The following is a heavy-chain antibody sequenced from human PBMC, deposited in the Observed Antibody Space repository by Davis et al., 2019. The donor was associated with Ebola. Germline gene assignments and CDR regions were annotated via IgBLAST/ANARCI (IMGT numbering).Heavy chain of an antibody. CDR3: ARIEWQTRGY. Sequence: GESLKISCAASGFTVSSNYMSWVRQAPGKGLEWVSVIYSGGSTYYADSVKGRFTISRDNSKNTLYLQMNSLRADDTAVYYCARIEWQTRGYWGQGTLVTVSS. J-gene: IGHJ4*02. D-gene: IGHD3-3*01. CDR1: GFTVSSNY. V-gene: IGHV3-53*01. CDR2: IYSGGST.